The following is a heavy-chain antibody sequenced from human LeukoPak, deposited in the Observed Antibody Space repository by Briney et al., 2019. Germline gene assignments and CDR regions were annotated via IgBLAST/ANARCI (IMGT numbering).Heavy chain of an antibody. CDR2: ISGSGGST. CDR3: ARDGVPSAYSSSWYMIDY. V-gene: IGHV3-23*01. Sequence: GGSLRLSCAASGFTFSSYAMSWVRQAPGKGLEWVSAISGSGGSTYNADSVKGRFTISRDNAKNSLFLQMNSLRAEDTGVYYCARDGVPSAYSSSWYMIDYWGQGTLVTVSS. J-gene: IGHJ4*02. CDR1: GFTFSSYA. D-gene: IGHD6-13*01.